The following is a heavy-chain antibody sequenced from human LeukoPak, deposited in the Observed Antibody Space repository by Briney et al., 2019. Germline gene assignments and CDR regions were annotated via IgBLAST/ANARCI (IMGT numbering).Heavy chain of an antibody. CDR2: INPNSGGT. D-gene: IGHD2-2*01. J-gene: IGHJ6*04. CDR3: ARDTDCSSTSCYAAP. V-gene: IGHV1-2*06. Sequence: GASVKVSCKASGYTFTGYYMHWVRQAPGQGLEWMGRINPNSGGTNYAQKFQGRVTMTRETSISTAYMELSRLRSDDTAVYYCARDTDCSSTSCYAAPWGKGTTVTVSS. CDR1: GYTFTGYY.